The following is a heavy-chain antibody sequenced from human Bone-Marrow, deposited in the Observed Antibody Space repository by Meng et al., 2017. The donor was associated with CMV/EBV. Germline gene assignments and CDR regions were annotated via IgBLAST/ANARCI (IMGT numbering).Heavy chain of an antibody. CDR3: AKFSQWLVPFDY. J-gene: IGHJ4*02. CDR2: INPKSGNT. Sequence: ASVKVSCKASGYTFSGYYIHWVRQAPGQGLEWMGWINPKSGNTNYAQRLQGRVTMTTDTSTSTAYMELRGLRSDDTAVYYCAKFSQWLVPFDYWGQGTLVTVSS. V-gene: IGHV1-18*04. CDR1: GYTFSGYY. D-gene: IGHD6-19*01.